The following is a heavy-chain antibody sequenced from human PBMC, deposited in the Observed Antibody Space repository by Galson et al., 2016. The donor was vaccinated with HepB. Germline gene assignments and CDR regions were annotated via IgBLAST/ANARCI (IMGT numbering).Heavy chain of an antibody. V-gene: IGHV5-51*01. J-gene: IGHJ4*02. CDR2: IYPGDSET. CDR1: GYNFTLYY. Sequence: QSGAEVKKPGESLQISCKASGYNFTLYYIAWVRQMPGRGLEWMGIIYPGDSETRYSPSFQDHVTISAYKSFTTAHLEWSSLKTSDTAIYYCARQAFYYGSGSYFLDYWGQGTLVTVSS. CDR3: ARQAFYYGSGSYFLDY. D-gene: IGHD3-10*01.